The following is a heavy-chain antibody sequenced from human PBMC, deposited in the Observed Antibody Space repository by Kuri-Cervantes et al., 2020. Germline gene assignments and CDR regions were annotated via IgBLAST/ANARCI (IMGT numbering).Heavy chain of an antibody. V-gene: IGHV1-69*05. CDR2: IIPIFGTA. Sequence: SVKVSCKASGGTFSSYAISWVRQAPGQGLEWMGGIIPIFGTANYAQKFQGRVTMTRDTSTSTVYMELSSLRSEDTAVYYCARGEGFGEGGGGYWGQGTLVTVSS. J-gene: IGHJ4*02. CDR3: ARGEGFGEGGGGY. D-gene: IGHD3-10*01. CDR1: GGTFSSYA.